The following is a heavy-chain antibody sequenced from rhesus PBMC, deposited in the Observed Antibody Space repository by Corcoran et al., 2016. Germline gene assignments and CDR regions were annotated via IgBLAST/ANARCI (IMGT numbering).Heavy chain of an antibody. CDR3: ARDTGRGVRRFDV. Sequence: QVQLQESGPGLVKPSETLSLTCAGSGGSISRSNSWSWVPPYTGEGVACIGGIYRNSESTSYNPSLKSLVTISKDTSKHQFSLKLSSVNAADTAVYYCARDTGRGVRRFDVWGPGVLVTVSS. CDR2: IYRNSEST. V-gene: IGHV4S12*01. D-gene: IGHD1-26*01. CDR1: GGSISRSNS. J-gene: IGHJ5-1*01.